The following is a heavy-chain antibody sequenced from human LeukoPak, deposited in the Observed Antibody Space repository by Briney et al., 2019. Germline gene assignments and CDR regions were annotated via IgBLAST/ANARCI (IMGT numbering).Heavy chain of an antibody. D-gene: IGHD2-2*01. J-gene: IGHJ4*02. CDR3: ARGVDCSSTSCHEDYFDY. V-gene: IGHV4-39*07. CDR1: GGSISSSSYY. CDR2: IYYSGST. Sequence: SETLSLTCTVSGGSISSSSYYWGWIRQPPGKGLEWIGSIYYSGSTYYNPSLKSRVTISVDTSKNQFSLKLSSVTAADTAVYYCARGVDCSSTSCHEDYFDYWGQGTLVTVSS.